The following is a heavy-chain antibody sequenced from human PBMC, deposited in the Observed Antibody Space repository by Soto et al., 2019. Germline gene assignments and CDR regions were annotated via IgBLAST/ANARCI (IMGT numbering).Heavy chain of an antibody. J-gene: IGHJ4*02. D-gene: IGHD2-8*01. CDR3: ARKSDSSPVPEADGV. Sequence: EVQLVETGGGLIQPGGSLRLSCAASGFSVGSNYMTWFRQSPGKGLEWVSLIYSNGDTDYADSVKGRFSISRDNFKNTRYLQMNDLRAEDTAVYHCARKSDSSPVPEADGVWGRGTLVTVSS. CDR1: GFSVGSNY. CDR2: IYSNGDT. V-gene: IGHV3-53*02.